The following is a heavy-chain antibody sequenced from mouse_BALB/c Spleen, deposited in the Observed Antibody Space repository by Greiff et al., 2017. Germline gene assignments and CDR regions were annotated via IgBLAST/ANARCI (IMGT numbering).Heavy chain of an antibody. CDR2: ISSGGSYT. J-gene: IGHJ3*01. Sequence: DVKLVESGGDLVKPGGSLKLSCAASGFTFSSYGMSWVRQTPDKRLEWVATISSGGSYTYYPDSVKGRFTISRDNAKNTLYLQMSSLKSEDTAMYYCAREEVREAYWGQGTLVTVSA. CDR3: AREEVREAY. V-gene: IGHV5-6*02. CDR1: GFTFSSYG. D-gene: IGHD2-14*01.